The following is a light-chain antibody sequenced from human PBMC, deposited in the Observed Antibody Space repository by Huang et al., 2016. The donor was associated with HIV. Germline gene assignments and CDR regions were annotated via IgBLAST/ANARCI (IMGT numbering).Light chain of an antibody. Sequence: DIQMTQSPSSLSASVGDRVTITCRASLSINTYLNWVQQKPGKAPKVLISAASTLQSGVPSRFSGGGSGTHFTLTITSLQPEDFATYYCQQTYTGVTFGQGTKVEIK. J-gene: IGKJ1*01. V-gene: IGKV1-39*01. CDR3: QQTYTGVT. CDR2: AAS. CDR1: LSINTY.